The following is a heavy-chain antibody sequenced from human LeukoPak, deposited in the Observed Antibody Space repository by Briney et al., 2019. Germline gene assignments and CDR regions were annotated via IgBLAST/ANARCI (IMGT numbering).Heavy chain of an antibody. D-gene: IGHD3-22*01. CDR1: GFSVTTKS. V-gene: IGHV3-23*01. Sequence: GGSLRLSCAASGFSVTTKSMSWVRQAPGKGLEWVSAISGSGGSTYYADSVKGRFTISRDNSKNTLYLQMNSLRAEDTAVYYCAKDKVYYDSSGYYSRWGQGTLVTVSS. CDR2: ISGSGGST. CDR3: AKDKVYYDSSGYYSR. J-gene: IGHJ4*02.